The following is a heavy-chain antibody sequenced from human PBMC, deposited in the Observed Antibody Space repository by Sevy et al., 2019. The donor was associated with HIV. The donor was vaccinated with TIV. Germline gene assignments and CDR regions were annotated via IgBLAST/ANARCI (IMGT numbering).Heavy chain of an antibody. D-gene: IGHD5-18*01. CDR2: IYSDGTT. J-gene: IGHJ4*02. CDR3: ARGKSGYGYGLNY. V-gene: IGHV3-66*01. CDR1: GFTVSSNY. Sequence: GGSLRLSCAASGFTVSSNYMTWVRQAPGKGLEGVSVIYSDGTTYHADSVKDSFTISRDNSKNTLYLQMNSLRAEDTAVYYCARGKSGYGYGLNYWGQGTLVTVSS.